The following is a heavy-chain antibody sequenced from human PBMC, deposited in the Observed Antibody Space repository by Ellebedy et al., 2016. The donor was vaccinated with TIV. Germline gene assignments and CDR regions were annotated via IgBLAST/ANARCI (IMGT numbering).Heavy chain of an antibody. CDR3: ARVRLAYCGGDCPPDY. CDR2: ISYDGSNK. D-gene: IGHD2-21*02. CDR1: GFTFSSYA. J-gene: IGHJ4*02. V-gene: IGHV3-30-3*01. Sequence: PGGSLRLSCAASGFTFSSYAMHWVRQAPGKGLEWVAVISYDGSNKYYADSVKGRFTISRDNSKNTLYLQMNSLRAEDTAVYYCARVRLAYCGGDCPPDYWGQGTLVTVSS.